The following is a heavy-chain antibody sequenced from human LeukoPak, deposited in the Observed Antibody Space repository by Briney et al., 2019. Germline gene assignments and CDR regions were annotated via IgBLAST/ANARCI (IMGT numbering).Heavy chain of an antibody. V-gene: IGHV3-30*03. CDR2: ISYDGSNK. D-gene: IGHD6-13*01. Sequence: GGSLRLSCAASGFTFSSYGMHWVRQAPGKGLEWVAVISYDGSNKYYADSVKGRFTISRGNSKNTLYLQMNSLRAEDTAVYYSATHSSSGGFDYWGQGTLVTVSS. CDR1: GFTFSSYG. CDR3: ATHSSSGGFDY. J-gene: IGHJ4*02.